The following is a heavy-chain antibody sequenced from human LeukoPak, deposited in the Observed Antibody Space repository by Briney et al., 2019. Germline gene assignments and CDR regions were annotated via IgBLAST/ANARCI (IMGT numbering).Heavy chain of an antibody. Sequence: GGSLRLSCAASGFTLDDYAMHWVRQAPGKGLEWVSGISWNSGSIGYADSVKGRFTISRDNAKNSLYLQMNSLRAEDTALYYCAKDSSGLFDYWGQGTLVTVSS. CDR2: ISWNSGSI. V-gene: IGHV3-9*01. J-gene: IGHJ4*02. D-gene: IGHD2-15*01. CDR1: GFTLDDYA. CDR3: AKDSSGLFDY.